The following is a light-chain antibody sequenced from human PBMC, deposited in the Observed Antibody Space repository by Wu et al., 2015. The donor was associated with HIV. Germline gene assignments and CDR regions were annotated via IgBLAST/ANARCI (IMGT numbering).Light chain of an antibody. Sequence: QMTQSPSSLSASVGDRVTITCRASQGTSNSLAWYQQKPEKAPKLLISEASRLENGVPSRFSGSGSGTDFTLTISSLQPEDFATYHCQQYFSSRTFGQGTKVEIK. V-gene: IGKV1-NL1*01. CDR3: QQYFSSRT. CDR1: QGTSNS. CDR2: EAS. J-gene: IGKJ1*01.